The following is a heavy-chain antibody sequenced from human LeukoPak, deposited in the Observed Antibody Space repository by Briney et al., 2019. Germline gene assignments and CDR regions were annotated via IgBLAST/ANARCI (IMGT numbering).Heavy chain of an antibody. D-gene: IGHD6-19*01. Sequence: GGSLRLSCAASGFTFSDHYMDWVRQAPGKGLEWVGRTRNKANSYTTEYAASVKGRFTISRDDSKNSLYLQMNSLKTEDTAVYYCAKESGWYAPGAFDYWGQGTLVTVSS. CDR1: GFTFSDHY. CDR2: TRNKANSYTT. V-gene: IGHV3-72*01. J-gene: IGHJ4*02. CDR3: AKESGWYAPGAFDY.